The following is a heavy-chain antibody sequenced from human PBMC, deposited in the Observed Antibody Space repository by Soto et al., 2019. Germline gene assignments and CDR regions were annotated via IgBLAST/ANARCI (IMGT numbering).Heavy chain of an antibody. V-gene: IGHV2-5*02. J-gene: IGHJ3*02. CDR1: GFSLSTSGVG. Sequence: QITLKESGPPLVKPTQTLTLTCTFSGFSLSTSGVGVGWIRQPPGKALEWLALIYWDDDKRYSPSLKSRLTITKDTSKNQVVLTMTNMDPVDTATYYCAHRITMVRGDAFDIWGQGTMVTVSS. D-gene: IGHD3-10*01. CDR3: AHRITMVRGDAFDI. CDR2: IYWDDDK.